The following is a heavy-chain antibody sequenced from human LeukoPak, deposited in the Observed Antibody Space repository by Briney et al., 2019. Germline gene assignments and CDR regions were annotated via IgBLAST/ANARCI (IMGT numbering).Heavy chain of an antibody. Sequence: PGGSLRLSCAASGFTFSDYYMSWVRQAPGKGLEWVSYISSSGSTIYYADSVKGRFTISRDNSKNTLYLQMNSLRAEDTAVYYCARVYSRDYYGMDVWGQGTTVTVSS. D-gene: IGHD6-13*01. CDR1: GFTFSDYY. CDR2: ISSSGSTI. V-gene: IGHV3-11*04. J-gene: IGHJ6*02. CDR3: ARVYSRDYYGMDV.